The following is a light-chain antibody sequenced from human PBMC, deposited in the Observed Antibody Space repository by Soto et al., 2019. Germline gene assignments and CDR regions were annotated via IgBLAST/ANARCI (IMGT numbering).Light chain of an antibody. CDR1: SSDVGGYNY. V-gene: IGLV2-14*01. Sequence: QSALTQPASVSGSPGQSITISCTGTSSDVGGYNYVSWYQQHPGKAPKLMIYDVSNRPSGVSNRFSGSKSGNTASMTICVLQAEDEADYYCSSYTSSIGVFGGGTKRTVL. CDR3: SSYTSSIGV. J-gene: IGLJ2*01. CDR2: DVS.